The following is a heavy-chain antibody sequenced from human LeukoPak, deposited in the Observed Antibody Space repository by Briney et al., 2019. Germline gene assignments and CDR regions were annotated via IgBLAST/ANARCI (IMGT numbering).Heavy chain of an antibody. V-gene: IGHV3-23*01. Sequence: GGSLRLSCAASGFTFSNYGMSWVRQAPGKGLEWVSAISGSGGSTYYADSVKGRFTISRDNAKNSLYLQMNSLRAEDTAVYYCARVRYYYDSSGPDYWGQGTLVTVS. CDR2: ISGSGGST. CDR3: ARVRYYYDSSGPDY. J-gene: IGHJ4*02. D-gene: IGHD3-22*01. CDR1: GFTFSNYG.